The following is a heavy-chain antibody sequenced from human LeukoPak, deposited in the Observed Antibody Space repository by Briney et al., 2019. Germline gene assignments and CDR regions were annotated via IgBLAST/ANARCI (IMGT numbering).Heavy chain of an antibody. V-gene: IGHV3-7*01. Sequence: PGGSLRLSCAASGFTFSSYWMSWVRQAPGKGLEWVANIKQDGSEKYYVDSVKGRFTISRDNAKKSLYLQMNSLRAEDTAVYYCARGFDNLGSGWYSYWGQGTLVTVSS. CDR1: GFTFSSYW. D-gene: IGHD6-19*01. J-gene: IGHJ4*02. CDR3: ARGFDNLGSGWYSY. CDR2: IKQDGSEK.